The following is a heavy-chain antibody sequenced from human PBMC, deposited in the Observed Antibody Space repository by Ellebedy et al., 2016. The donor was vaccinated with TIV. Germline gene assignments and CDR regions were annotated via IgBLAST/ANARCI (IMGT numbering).Heavy chain of an antibody. J-gene: IGHJ4*02. Sequence: GGSLRLSCAASGFTFSSFAMHWVRQAPGKGLEWLSVIGGGGDITYHADSVKGRFTITRDNSKNTLYRQMDRVTAEDTAVYYCAKGTSSGFNYDRVGCEYWGQGTLVTVSS. D-gene: IGHD3-22*01. CDR3: AKGTSSGFNYDRVGCEY. CDR1: GFTFSSFA. V-gene: IGHV3-23*01. CDR2: IGGGGDIT.